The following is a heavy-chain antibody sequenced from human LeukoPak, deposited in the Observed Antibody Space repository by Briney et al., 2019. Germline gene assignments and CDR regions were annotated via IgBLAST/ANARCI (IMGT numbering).Heavy chain of an antibody. J-gene: IGHJ4*02. D-gene: IGHD3-3*01. CDR2: IGGSGSYT. CDR1: GFTFSSYS. V-gene: IGHV3-21*01. Sequence: GGSLRLSCAASGFTFSSYSLNWVRQAPGKGLEWVSSIGGSGSYTYYADSVRGRFTISRDNANNTLYLEMNSLRAEDTAVYYCARDGSGYYDYWGQGTLVTVSS. CDR3: ARDGSGYYDY.